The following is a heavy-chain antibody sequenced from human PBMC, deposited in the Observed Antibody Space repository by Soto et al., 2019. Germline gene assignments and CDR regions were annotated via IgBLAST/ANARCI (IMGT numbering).Heavy chain of an antibody. Sequence: PGGSLRLSCAASGFTFSNAWMTWVRQAPGKGLEWVGHVKSKTDGGTTDYAAPVKGRFTISRDDSENTVYLQMNSLRSEDTAVYYCARVYYYENSVDRHFDYWGQGTLVTVSS. D-gene: IGHD3-22*01. V-gene: IGHV3-15*05. J-gene: IGHJ4*02. CDR1: GFTFSNAW. CDR2: VKSKTDGGTT. CDR3: ARVYYYENSVDRHFDY.